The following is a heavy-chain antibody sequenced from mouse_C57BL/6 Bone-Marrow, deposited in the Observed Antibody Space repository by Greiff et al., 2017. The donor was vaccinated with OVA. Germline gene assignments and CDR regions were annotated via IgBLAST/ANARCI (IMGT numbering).Heavy chain of an antibody. CDR3: AREGRYYFDY. D-gene: IGHD3-3*01. CDR2: INPNNGGT. CDR1: GYTFTDYY. Sequence: EVQLQQSGPELVKPGASVKISCKASGYTFTDYYMNWVKQSHGKSLEWIGDINPNNGGTSYNQKFKGKATLTVDKSSSTAYMELRSLTSEDSAVDYCAREGRYYFDYWGQGTTLTVSS. V-gene: IGHV1-26*01. J-gene: IGHJ2*01.